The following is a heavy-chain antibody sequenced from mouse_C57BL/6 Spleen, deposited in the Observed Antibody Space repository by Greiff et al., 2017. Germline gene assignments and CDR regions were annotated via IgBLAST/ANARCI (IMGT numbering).Heavy chain of an antibody. Sequence: QVQLKQSGPGLVQPSQSLSITCTVSGFSLTSYGVHWVRQPPGKGLEWLGVIWSGGSTDYNAAFISRLSISKDNSKSQVFFKMNSLQADDTAIYYCANDYYGSSGFAYWGQGTLVTVSA. V-gene: IGHV2-4*01. CDR3: ANDYYGSSGFAY. CDR2: IWSGGST. J-gene: IGHJ3*01. CDR1: GFSLTSYG. D-gene: IGHD1-1*01.